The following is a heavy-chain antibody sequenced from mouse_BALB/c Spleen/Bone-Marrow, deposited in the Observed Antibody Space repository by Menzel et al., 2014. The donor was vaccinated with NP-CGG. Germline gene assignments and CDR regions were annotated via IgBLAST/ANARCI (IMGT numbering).Heavy chain of an antibody. CDR1: GYAFSSSW. J-gene: IGHJ3*01. V-gene: IGHV1-82*01. CDR2: IYPGDGDT. D-gene: IGHD4-1*01. Sequence: QVHVNQSGPELVKPGASVKISCKASGYAFSSSWMNWVKQRPGQGLEWIGRIYPGDGDTNYNGKFKGKATLTADKSSSTAYMQLSSLTSVDSAVYFCARGRDWDAWFAYWGQGTLVTVSA. CDR3: ARGRDWDAWFAY.